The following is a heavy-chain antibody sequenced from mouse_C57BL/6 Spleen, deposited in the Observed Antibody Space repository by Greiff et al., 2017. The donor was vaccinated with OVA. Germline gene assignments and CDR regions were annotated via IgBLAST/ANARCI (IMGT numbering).Heavy chain of an antibody. CDR1: GFTFSDYG. CDR3: ARHRGGGFAY. V-gene: IGHV5-15*01. CDR2: ISNLAYSI. Sequence: EVQGVESGGGLVQPGGSLKLSCAASGFTFSDYGMAWVRQAPRKGPEWVAFISNLAYSIYYADTVTGRFTISRENAKNTLYLEMSSLRSEDTAMYYCARHRGGGFAYWGQGTLVTVSA. J-gene: IGHJ3*01.